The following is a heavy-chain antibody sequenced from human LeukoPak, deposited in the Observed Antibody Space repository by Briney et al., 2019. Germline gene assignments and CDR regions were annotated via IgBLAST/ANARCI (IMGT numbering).Heavy chain of an antibody. CDR3: ARGWLLWFREPLDY. V-gene: IGHV3-33*01. J-gene: IGHJ4*02. D-gene: IGHD3-10*01. Sequence: RGSLRLSCAASGFTFSSYGMHWVRQAPGKGLEWVAVIWYDGSNKYYAGSVKGRFTISRDNSKNTLYLQMNSLRAVDTAVYYCARGWLLWFREPLDYWGQGTLVTVSS. CDR2: IWYDGSNK. CDR1: GFTFSSYG.